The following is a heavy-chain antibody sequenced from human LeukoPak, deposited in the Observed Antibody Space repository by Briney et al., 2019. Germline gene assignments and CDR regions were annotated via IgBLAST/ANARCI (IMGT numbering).Heavy chain of an antibody. D-gene: IGHD3-10*01. V-gene: IGHV4-59*13. CDR2: IDHTGIT. Sequence: SETLSLTCTVSDDSITIYYWSWIRQPPGKGLEWIGYIDHTGITNYNPSLNSRVTISRDTSKNHFSLELSSATAADTAVYYCARGLIGSGSYDYWGQGTLVTVSS. CDR1: DDSITIYY. J-gene: IGHJ4*02. CDR3: ARGLIGSGSYDY.